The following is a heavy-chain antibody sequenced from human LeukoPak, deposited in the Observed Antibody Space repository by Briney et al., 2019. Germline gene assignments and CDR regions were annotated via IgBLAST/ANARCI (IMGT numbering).Heavy chain of an antibody. J-gene: IGHJ4*02. CDR1: GYTFTSYG. CDR3: ARDRSEYSSSWYYY. Sequence: GASVKVSCKASGYTFTSYGISWVRQAPGQGLEWMGWISAYSGDTNYAQKFQGRATMTTDTSTSTAYMELRSLSSDDTAVYYCARDRSEYSSSWYYYWGQGTLVTVSS. V-gene: IGHV1-18*01. CDR2: ISAYSGDT. D-gene: IGHD6-13*01.